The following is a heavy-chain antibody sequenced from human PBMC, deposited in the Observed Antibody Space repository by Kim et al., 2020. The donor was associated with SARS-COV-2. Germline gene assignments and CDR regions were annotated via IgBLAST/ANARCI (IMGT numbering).Heavy chain of an antibody. CDR1: GFTFRNYG. V-gene: IGHV3-30*18. CDR2: VAYDGNDK. Sequence: GGSLRLSCAASGFTFRNYGMHWVRQAPGKGLEWVGVVAYDGNDKYYADSAKGRFTIFRDNSKNTLYLQMNSLRGEDTAVYYCEKADGSGSYFDYWGQGTL. J-gene: IGHJ4*02. CDR3: EKADGSGSYFDY. D-gene: IGHD3-10*01.